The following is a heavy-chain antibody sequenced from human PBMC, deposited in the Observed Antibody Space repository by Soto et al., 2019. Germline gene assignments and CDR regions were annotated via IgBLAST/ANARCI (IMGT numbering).Heavy chain of an antibody. Sequence: QVQLVQSGAEVKKPGASVKVSCKASGYIFTKYYIHWVRQAPGQGLEWMAVINLLPNSGRTNYAQEFQGRLTVTRDTSTSTVYMELSSLRSDVTARYYCARDLAAAAYGGQGTLVTFSS. CDR1: GYIFTKYY. CDR3: ARDLAAAAY. D-gene: IGHD6-25*01. CDR2: INLLPNSGRT. V-gene: IGHV1-46*01. J-gene: IGHJ4*02.